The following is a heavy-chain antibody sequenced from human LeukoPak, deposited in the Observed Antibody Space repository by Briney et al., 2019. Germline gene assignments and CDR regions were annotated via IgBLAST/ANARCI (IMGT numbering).Heavy chain of an antibody. J-gene: IGHJ4*02. V-gene: IGHV3-30-3*01. Sequence: PGGSLRLSRAASGFTFSSYAMHWVRQAPGKGLEWVAVISYDGSNKYYADSVKGRFTISRDNSKNTLYLQMNSLRAEDTAVYYCARDGVGATHNYFDYWGQGTLVTVSS. CDR1: GFTFSSYA. D-gene: IGHD1-26*01. CDR3: ARDGVGATHNYFDY. CDR2: ISYDGSNK.